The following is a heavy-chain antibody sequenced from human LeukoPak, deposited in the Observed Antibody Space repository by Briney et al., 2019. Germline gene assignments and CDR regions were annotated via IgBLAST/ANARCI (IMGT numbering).Heavy chain of an antibody. J-gene: IGHJ6*03. V-gene: IGHV4-39*07. CDR1: GGSIISSSYY. CDR2: IYYSGNT. CDR3: ARVKRGAAYYYYYMDV. D-gene: IGHD2-15*01. Sequence: PSETLSLTRTVSGGSIISSSYYWGWIRQPPGKGLEWIGSIYYSGNTDYNPSLKSRVTISVDTSKNQFSLKLSSVTAADTAVYYCARVKRGAAYYYYYMDVWGKGTTVTISS.